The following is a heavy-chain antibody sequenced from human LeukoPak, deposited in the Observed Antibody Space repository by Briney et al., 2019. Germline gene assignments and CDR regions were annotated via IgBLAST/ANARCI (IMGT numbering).Heavy chain of an antibody. V-gene: IGHV1-24*01. D-gene: IGHD6-19*01. J-gene: IGHJ3*02. CDR2: FDPEDGET. CDR1: GYTLTELS. Sequence: GASVKVSCKVSGYTLTELSMHWVRQAPGKGLEWMGGFDPEDGETIYAQKFQGRVTMTEDTYTDTAYMELSSLRSEDTAVYYCATDSVAGTGDAFDIWGQGTMVTVSS. CDR3: ATDSVAGTGDAFDI.